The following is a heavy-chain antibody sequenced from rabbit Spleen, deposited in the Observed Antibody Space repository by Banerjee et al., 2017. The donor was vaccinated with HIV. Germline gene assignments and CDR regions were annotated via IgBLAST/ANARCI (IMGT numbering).Heavy chain of an antibody. J-gene: IGHJ4*01. V-gene: IGHV1S45*01. D-gene: IGHD4-1*01. CDR3: ARDGSGWGANFNL. CDR2: IAGSSSGFT. CDR1: GFTLSSYYM. Sequence: QEQLKESGGGLVQPGGSLKLSCKASGFTLSSYYMNWVRQAPGKGLEWISCIAGSSSGFTYSATWAKGRFTCSKTSSTTVTLQMTSLTAADMATYFCARDGSGWGANFNLWGPGTLVTVS.